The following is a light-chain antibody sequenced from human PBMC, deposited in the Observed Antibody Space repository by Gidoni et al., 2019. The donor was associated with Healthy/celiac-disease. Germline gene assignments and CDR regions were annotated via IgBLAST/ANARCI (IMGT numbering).Light chain of an antibody. Sequence: DIQMTQSPSSLSASVGDRVTITCRASQSISSYLNWYQQKPGKAPKLLIYAASSLQSGVPSRFGGSGSGTDFTLPISSLHPEDFATYYCQQSYSTPYTFGQGTKLEIK. V-gene: IGKV1-39*01. CDR2: AAS. J-gene: IGKJ2*01. CDR3: QQSYSTPYT. CDR1: QSISSY.